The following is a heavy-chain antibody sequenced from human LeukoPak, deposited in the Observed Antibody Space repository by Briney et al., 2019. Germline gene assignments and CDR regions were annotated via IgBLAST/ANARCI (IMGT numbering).Heavy chain of an antibody. D-gene: IGHD3-22*01. CDR2: ICHSGST. Sequence: PSETLSLTCTVSGYSISSGYYWGWIRPPPGKGLEWIGIICHSGSTYYNPSLKSRVTISVDTSKNQFSLKLSSVTAADTAVYYCARDVPLYDSRFWYFDLWGRGTLVTVSS. V-gene: IGHV4-38-2*02. CDR3: ARDVPLYDSRFWYFDL. J-gene: IGHJ2*01. CDR1: GYSISSGYY.